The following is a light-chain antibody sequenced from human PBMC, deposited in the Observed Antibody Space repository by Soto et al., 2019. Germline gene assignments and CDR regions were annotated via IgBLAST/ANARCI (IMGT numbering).Light chain of an antibody. CDR1: SSNIGSNT. J-gene: IGLJ2*01. V-gene: IGLV1-44*01. Sequence: QSVLTQPPSASGTPGQRVTISCSGSSSNIGSNTVNWYQQLPGTAPKLLIYSNNQRPSGVPDRFSGSKSGTSASLAISGLQSEGEADYYCSSYAGNNHYAGSNKFVVFGGGTKLTVL. CDR3: SSYAGNNHYAGSNKFVV. CDR2: SNN.